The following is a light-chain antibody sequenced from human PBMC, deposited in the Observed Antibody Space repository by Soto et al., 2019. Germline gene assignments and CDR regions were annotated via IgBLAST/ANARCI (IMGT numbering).Light chain of an antibody. CDR1: QSISSW. Sequence: DIQMTQSPSTLSASVGDRVTITCRASQSISSWLVWYQQKPGKAPKLLVYSVSNLDSGVTSRFSGSGSGTEFTLTISSLQPDDFATYDCQQFSSYSRTFGQGTKVYMK. J-gene: IGKJ1*01. CDR3: QQFSSYSRT. CDR2: SVS. V-gene: IGKV1-5*01.